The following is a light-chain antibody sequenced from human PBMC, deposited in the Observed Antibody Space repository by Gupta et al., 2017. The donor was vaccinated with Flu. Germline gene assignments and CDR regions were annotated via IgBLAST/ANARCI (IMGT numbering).Light chain of an antibody. CDR1: RSLSGS. J-gene: IGKJ4*02. CDR2: AVS. Sequence: EVVLTQSPGTLSLSPGERATLSCRAGRSLSGSLDWYQQKPGQAPRLLIYAVSNRATGTPDRFSGSGSGTDFTLTISSREPEDFAVYYCQQRASCPLTFGGGTKVEIK. V-gene: IGKV3-11*01. CDR3: QQRASCPLT.